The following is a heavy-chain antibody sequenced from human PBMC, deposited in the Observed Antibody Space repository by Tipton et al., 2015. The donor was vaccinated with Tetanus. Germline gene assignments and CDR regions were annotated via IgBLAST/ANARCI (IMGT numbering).Heavy chain of an antibody. CDR2: LSFDGTNE. Sequence: SLRLSCAASGFTFSDYGMHWVRQAPGKGLEWVAVLSFDGTNEDYADSVKGRFTISRDNSKNTLFLKMNSLRPEDAAVYYCAKSGAQCWSPNHYYYYGLDVWGQVTTVSVSS. V-gene: IGHV3-30*18. CDR1: GFTFSDYG. D-gene: IGHD1-26*01. CDR3: AKSGAQCWSPNHYYYYGLDV. J-gene: IGHJ6*02.